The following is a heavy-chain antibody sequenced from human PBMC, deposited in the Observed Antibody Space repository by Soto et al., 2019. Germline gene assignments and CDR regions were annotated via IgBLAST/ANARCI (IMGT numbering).Heavy chain of an antibody. CDR2: INADGSQK. V-gene: IGHV3-7*01. CDR1: GFTFSTFW. J-gene: IGHJ4*02. Sequence: EVQLVESGGGLVQPGGSLRLSCAASGFTFSTFWMNWVRQAPGKGLEWVANINADGSQKYYVDSVKGRFTLSRDNAKNSLYLEMNSLRAEDTAVYHCTRGSRSEATFYWGQGILVTVSS. CDR3: TRGSRSEATFY.